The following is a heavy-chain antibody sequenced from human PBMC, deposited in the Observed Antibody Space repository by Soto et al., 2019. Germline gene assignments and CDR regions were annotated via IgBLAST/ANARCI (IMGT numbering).Heavy chain of an antibody. CDR2: ISATGGGT. V-gene: IGHV3-23*01. J-gene: IGHJ4*02. Sequence: GGSLRLSCAASGFKFSNYAMSWVRQAPGKGLEWVSLISATGGGTYYADSVKGRFTISGDNSHNTLYLQVHSLTAEDTAVYYCAKDRRAGGNSAFYFDFWGQGAQVTVSS. CDR1: GFKFSNYA. D-gene: IGHD3-16*01. CDR3: AKDRRAGGNSAFYFDF.